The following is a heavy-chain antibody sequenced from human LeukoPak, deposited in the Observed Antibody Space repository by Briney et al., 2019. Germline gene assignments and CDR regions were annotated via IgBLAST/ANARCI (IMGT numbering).Heavy chain of an antibody. V-gene: IGHV1-2*02. J-gene: IGHJ4*02. Sequence: SVKVSCKASGYTFTGYYMHWVRQALGQGLEWMGWINPNSGGTNYAQKFQGRVTMTRDTSISTAYMELSRLRSDDTAVYYCARLRASRSSPGFDYWGQGTLVTVSS. CDR2: INPNSGGT. CDR1: GYTFTGYY. D-gene: IGHD6-6*01. CDR3: ARLRASRSSPGFDY.